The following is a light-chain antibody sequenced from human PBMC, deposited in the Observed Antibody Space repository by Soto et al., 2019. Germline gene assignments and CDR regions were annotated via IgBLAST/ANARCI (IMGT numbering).Light chain of an antibody. CDR1: SSDVGGYNY. V-gene: IGLV2-14*03. CDR2: DVS. Sequence: QSALTQPASVSGSPGQSITISCTGTSSDVGGYNYVSWYQHLPGKAPKLMIYDVSNRPSGVSNRFSGSKSGNTASLTISGLQAEDEADDYCSSNTSSSTPVVFCGGTKRTVL. CDR3: SSNTSSSTPVV. J-gene: IGLJ2*01.